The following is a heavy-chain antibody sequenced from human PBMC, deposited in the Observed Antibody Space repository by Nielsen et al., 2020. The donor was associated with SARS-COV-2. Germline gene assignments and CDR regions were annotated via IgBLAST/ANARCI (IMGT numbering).Heavy chain of an antibody. CDR2: IYWDDDK. V-gene: IGHV2-5*02. CDR1: GFSLSTSGVV. J-gene: IGHJ3*02. Sequence: SGPTLVKPTQTLTLTCTFSGFSLSTSGVVVGWIRQPPGKALEWLALIYWDDDKRYSPSLKSRLTITKDTSKNQVVLTMTNMDPVDTATYYCAHTLHYSSRGGGAFDIWGQGTMVTVSS. D-gene: IGHD6-13*01. CDR3: AHTLHYSSRGGGAFDI.